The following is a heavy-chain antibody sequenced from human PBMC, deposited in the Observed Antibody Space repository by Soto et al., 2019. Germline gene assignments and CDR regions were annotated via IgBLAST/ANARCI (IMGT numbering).Heavy chain of an antibody. J-gene: IGHJ4*02. D-gene: IGHD1-26*01. Sequence: SETLSLTCAVYGKSLSGYYWSWIRQPPGKALEWIGEINHSGNTNYNPSLKSRVTISVDTSKNQLFLNLSSVTAADTAMYYCARHHVRGRTIAGAAEFWRQGTLVTVSS. V-gene: IGHV4-34*01. CDR1: GKSLSGYY. CDR3: ARHHVRGRTIAGAAEF. CDR2: INHSGNT.